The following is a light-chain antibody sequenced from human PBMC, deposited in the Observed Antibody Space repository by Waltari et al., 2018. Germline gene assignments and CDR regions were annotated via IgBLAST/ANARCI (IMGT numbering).Light chain of an antibody. Sequence: QSALTQPASVSGSPGQSITISCTGTASDVGSYDLVSWYQHHPGKAPKVLIYEGSKRPSGVSSRFSGSKSGNTASLTIAGLQAEDEADYYCCSDSGALGFDVLFGGGTKLTVL. CDR1: ASDVGSYDL. CDR2: EGS. V-gene: IGLV2-23*01. CDR3: CSDSGALGFDVL. J-gene: IGLJ2*01.